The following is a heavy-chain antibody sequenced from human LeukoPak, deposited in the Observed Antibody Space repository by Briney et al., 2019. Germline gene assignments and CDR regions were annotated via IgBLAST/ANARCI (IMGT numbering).Heavy chain of an antibody. D-gene: IGHD6-19*01. CDR1: GFTFSSFA. V-gene: IGHV3-64D*06. CDR3: VKSPGSGWPV. J-gene: IGHJ4*02. CDR2: IYSDGSRT. Sequence: GGSLRLSCAASGFTFSSFAMHWVRQAPGKGLEYLSAIYSDGSRTYYADSVKGRFTISRDNSKNTLYFEMTSLRVEDTAVYYCVKSPGSGWPVWGQGTLLTVSS.